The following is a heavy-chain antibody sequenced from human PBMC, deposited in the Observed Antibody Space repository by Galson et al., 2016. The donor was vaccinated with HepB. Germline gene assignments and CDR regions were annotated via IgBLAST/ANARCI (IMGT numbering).Heavy chain of an antibody. V-gene: IGHV1-2*02. J-gene: IGHJ4*02. CDR1: GYTFTGYY. Sequence: SVKVSCKASGYTFTGYYIHWVRQAPGQGLEWMGWINPNSGGTKYAQKFQGRVTMTRDTSISTAYMELSRLRSDDMAVYYCARDRSTWSGSMGYWGQGTLVTVSS. D-gene: IGHD1-26*01. CDR3: ARDRSTWSGSMGY. CDR2: INPNSGGT.